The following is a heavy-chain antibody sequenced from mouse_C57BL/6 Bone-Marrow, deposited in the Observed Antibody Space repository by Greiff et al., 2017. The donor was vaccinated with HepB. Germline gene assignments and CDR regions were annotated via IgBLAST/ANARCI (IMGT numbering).Heavy chain of an antibody. V-gene: IGHV5-16*01. Sequence: EVQLVESEGGLVQPGSSMKLSCTASGFTFSDYYMAWVRQVPEKGLEWVANINYDGSSTYYLDSLKSRFIISRDNAKNILYLQMSSLKSEDTATYYGARVDYGNWYFDVWGTGTTVTVSS. J-gene: IGHJ1*03. CDR3: ARVDYGNWYFDV. CDR2: INYDGSST. D-gene: IGHD2-1*01. CDR1: GFTFSDYY.